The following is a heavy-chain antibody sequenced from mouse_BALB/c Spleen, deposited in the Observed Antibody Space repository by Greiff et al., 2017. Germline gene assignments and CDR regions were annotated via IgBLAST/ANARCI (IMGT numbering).Heavy chain of an antibody. J-gene: IGHJ4*01. Sequence: QVQLQQSGPGLVQPSQSLSITCTVSGFSLTSYGVTWVRQSPGKGLEWLGVIWSGGITDYTAAFISRLSINKYNSKSQVFCQMNSLQANDTSIYYYDSFTTSMDYWGQGTSVTVSS. CDR1: GFSLTSYG. CDR3: DSFTTSMDY. V-gene: IGHV2-2*02. D-gene: IGHD1-1*01. CDR2: IWSGGIT.